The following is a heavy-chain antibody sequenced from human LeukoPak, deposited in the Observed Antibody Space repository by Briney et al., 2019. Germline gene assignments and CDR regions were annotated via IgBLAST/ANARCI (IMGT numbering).Heavy chain of an antibody. D-gene: IGHD1-26*01. CDR3: ARVVGATTFDY. CDR2: IYTSGST. J-gene: IGHJ4*02. V-gene: IGHV4-61*02. Sequence: SETLSLTCTVSGGSISSGSYYWSWIRQPAGKGLEWIGRIYTSGSTNYNPSLKSRVTISVDTSKNQFSLKLGSVTAADTAVYYCARVVGATTFDYWGRGTLVTVSS. CDR1: GGSISSGSYY.